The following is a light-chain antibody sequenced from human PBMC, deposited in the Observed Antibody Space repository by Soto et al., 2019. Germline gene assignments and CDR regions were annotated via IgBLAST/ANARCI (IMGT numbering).Light chain of an antibody. J-gene: IGLJ2*01. CDR3: CSYAGSSNVV. Sequence: QSALTQPASVSGSPGQSITISCTGTSSDVGSYNLVSWYQQHPGKAPKLMIYEGSKRPSGVSNRFSGSKSGNTASLTISGLQAEDEADYYCCSYAGSSNVVFGGGTKLDRP. V-gene: IGLV2-23*01. CDR1: SSDVGSYNL. CDR2: EGS.